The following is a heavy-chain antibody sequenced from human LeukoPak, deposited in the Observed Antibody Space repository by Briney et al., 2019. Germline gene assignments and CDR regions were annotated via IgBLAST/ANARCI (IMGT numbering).Heavy chain of an antibody. J-gene: IGHJ3*02. CDR2: IYYSGDT. CDR3: ARRRRIYGDYFVRAFDI. Sequence: SETLSLTCTVSDGAIAGYSWSWIRQAPGKGLEWIGYIYYSGDTNYNPSLKSRVTISLDTSKNQFSLNVSSVTAADTSVYYCARRRRIYGDYFVRAFDIWGQGTMVTVSS. CDR1: DGAIAGYS. V-gene: IGHV4-59*12. D-gene: IGHD4-17*01.